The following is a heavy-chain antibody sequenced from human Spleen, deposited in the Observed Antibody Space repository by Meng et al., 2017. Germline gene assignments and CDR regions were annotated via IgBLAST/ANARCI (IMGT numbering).Heavy chain of an antibody. J-gene: IGHJ4*02. CDR2: IYSGGST. V-gene: IGHV3-53*04. D-gene: IGHD5-18*01. Sequence: GESLKISCGASGFNFGDYNMHWVRQAPGKGLEWVSVIYSGGSTYYADSVKGRFTISRHNSKNTLYLQMNSLRAEDTAVYYCARADSGGYSYGLGGYYFDYWGQGTLVTVSS. CDR3: ARADSGGYSYGLGGYYFDY. CDR1: GFNFGDYN.